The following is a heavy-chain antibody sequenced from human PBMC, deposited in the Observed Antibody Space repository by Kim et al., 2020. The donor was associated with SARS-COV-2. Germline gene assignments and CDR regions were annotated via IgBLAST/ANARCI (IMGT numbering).Heavy chain of an antibody. V-gene: IGHV3-48*03. D-gene: IGHD2-2*01. Sequence: GGSLRLSCAASGFTFSSYEMNWVRQAPGKGLEWVSYISSSGSTIYYADSVKGRFTISRDNAKNSLYLQMNSLRAEDTAVYYCARTLGYCSSTSCYLVAFDIWGQGTMVTVSS. J-gene: IGHJ3*02. CDR1: GFTFSSYE. CDR3: ARTLGYCSSTSCYLVAFDI. CDR2: ISSSGSTI.